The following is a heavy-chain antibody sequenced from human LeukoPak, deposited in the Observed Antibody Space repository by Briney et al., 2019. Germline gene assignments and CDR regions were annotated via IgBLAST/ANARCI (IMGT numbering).Heavy chain of an antibody. D-gene: IGHD6-19*01. CDR1: GFTFSSYS. J-gene: IGHJ2*01. V-gene: IGHV3-48*04. CDR2: ISSSGSTI. Sequence: GGSLRLSCAASGFTFSSYSMNWVRQAPGKGLEWVSYISSSGSTIYYADSVKGRFTISRDNAKNSLYLQMNSLRAEDTAVYYCARDGSDQRIAVAGTLWYFDLWGRGTLVTVSS. CDR3: ARDGSDQRIAVAGTLWYFDL.